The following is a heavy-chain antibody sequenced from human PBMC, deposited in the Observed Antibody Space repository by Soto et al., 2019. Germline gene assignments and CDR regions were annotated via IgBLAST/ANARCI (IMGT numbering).Heavy chain of an antibody. Sequence: PGGSLRLSCAASGFTFSSYAMHWVRQAPGKGLEWVAVISYDGSNKYYADSVKGRFTISRDNSKNTLYLQMNSLRAEDTAVYYCASSGDYGVYFQHWGQGTLVTVSS. CDR1: GFTFSSYA. D-gene: IGHD4-17*01. J-gene: IGHJ1*01. CDR2: ISYDGSNK. CDR3: ASSGDYGVYFQH. V-gene: IGHV3-30-3*01.